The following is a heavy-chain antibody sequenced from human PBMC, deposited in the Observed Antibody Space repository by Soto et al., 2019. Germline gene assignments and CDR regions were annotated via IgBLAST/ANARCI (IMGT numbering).Heavy chain of an antibody. CDR2: ISYDGSNN. V-gene: IGHV3-30*18. J-gene: IGHJ6*02. Sequence: GGSLRLSCAASGFTFSTYGMHWVRQAPGKGLEWVAVISYDGSNNYYADSLKGRFTISRDNSKNTLYLQMSSLSAEDTALYYCAKDKAKSYYYYYGMDVWGQGTTVTVSS. CDR3: AKDKAKSYYYYYGMDV. D-gene: IGHD5-12*01. CDR1: GFTFSTYG.